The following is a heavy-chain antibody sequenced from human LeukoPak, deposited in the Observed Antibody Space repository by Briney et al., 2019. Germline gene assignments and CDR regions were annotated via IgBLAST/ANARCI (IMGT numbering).Heavy chain of an antibody. J-gene: IGHJ6*03. D-gene: IGHD3-9*01. CDR1: GGSISSGSYY. Sequence: SETLSLTCTVSGGSISSGSYYWSWIRPPAGKGLEWIGHIYTSGSTNYNPSLKSRVTISVDTSKNQFSLKLSSVTAADTAVYYCAREWGYYDILTGYYKDYYYYYMDVWGKGTTVTISS. CDR2: IYTSGST. CDR3: AREWGYYDILTGYYKDYYYYYMDV. V-gene: IGHV4-61*09.